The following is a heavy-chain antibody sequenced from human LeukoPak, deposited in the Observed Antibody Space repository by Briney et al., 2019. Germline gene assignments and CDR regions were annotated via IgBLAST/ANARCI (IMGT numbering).Heavy chain of an antibody. J-gene: IGHJ4*02. CDR3: TRESGAFSPFGF. D-gene: IGHD1-26*01. Sequence: SETLSLTCAVSGGTITTTNWWSWVRHPPGKGLEWIGEVHLSGATDYNLSLESRVSMSIDKSKNHLSLEVTSVTAADTAIDYCTRESGAFSPFGFWGQGTLVTVSS. CDR1: GGTITTTNW. CDR2: VHLSGAT. V-gene: IGHV4-4*02.